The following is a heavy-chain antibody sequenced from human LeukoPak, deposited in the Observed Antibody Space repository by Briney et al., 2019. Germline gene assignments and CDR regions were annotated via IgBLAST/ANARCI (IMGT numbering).Heavy chain of an antibody. CDR3: AKDRQYDFWSGSLLDV. CDR2: ISAGGGST. Sequence: GGSLRLSCAASGLTFSDYSMTWVRQAPGKGLFWVSGISAGGGSTYYADSVKGRFTISRDNSKNTLYLQMNSLRAEDTAIYYCAKDRQYDFWSGSLLDVWGQGTTVTVSS. V-gene: IGHV3-23*01. D-gene: IGHD3-3*01. J-gene: IGHJ6*02. CDR1: GLTFSDYS.